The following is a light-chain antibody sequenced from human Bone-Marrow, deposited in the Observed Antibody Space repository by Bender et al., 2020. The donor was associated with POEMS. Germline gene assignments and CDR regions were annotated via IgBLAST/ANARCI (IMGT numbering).Light chain of an antibody. CDR2: DVR. J-gene: IGLJ1*01. CDR1: SSDVGRYNY. CDR3: CSYAGGYTYV. V-gene: IGLV2-11*01. Sequence: QSALTQPRSVSGSPGQSVTISCTGTSSDVGRYNYVSWYQQYPGKAPKLFIYDVRKRPSGVPDRLSGSKSANTASLTISGLQAEDEGDYYCCSYAGGYTYVFGTGTEVTVL.